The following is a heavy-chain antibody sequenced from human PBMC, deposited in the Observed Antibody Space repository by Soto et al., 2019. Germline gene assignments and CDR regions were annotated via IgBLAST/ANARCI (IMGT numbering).Heavy chain of an antibody. Sequence: ASVEVSCKVYGYTLTELSIHWVRQAPGKGLEWMGGFDPEDGETIYAQKFQGRVTMTEDTSTDTAYMELSSLRSEDTAVYYCATDSAQGYYFDYWGQGTLVTVSS. CDR3: ATDSAQGYYFDY. V-gene: IGHV1-24*01. J-gene: IGHJ4*02. CDR2: FDPEDGET. CDR1: GYTLTELS.